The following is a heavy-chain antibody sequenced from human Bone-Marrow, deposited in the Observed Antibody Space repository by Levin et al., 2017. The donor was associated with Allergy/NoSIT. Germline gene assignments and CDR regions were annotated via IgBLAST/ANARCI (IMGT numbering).Heavy chain of an antibody. CDR2: IYWDDDK. CDR1: GFSLTTTGAG. Sequence: SGPTLVKPTQTLTLTCTFSGFSLTTTGAGVAWIRQPPGKALEWLALIYWDDDKRYSPSLKSRLTITKDTSKNQVVLTVANMDPVDTATYYCAQRWFRELSDAFDFWGQGTLVTVSS. CDR3: AQRWFRELSDAFDF. J-gene: IGHJ3*01. V-gene: IGHV2-5*02. D-gene: IGHD3-10*01.